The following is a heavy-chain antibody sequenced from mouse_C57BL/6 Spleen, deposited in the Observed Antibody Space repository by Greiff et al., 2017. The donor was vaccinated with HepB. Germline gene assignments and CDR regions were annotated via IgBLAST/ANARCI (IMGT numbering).Heavy chain of an antibody. CDR3: ARGYGNYGAMDY. CDR1: GFTFSDYG. Sequence: EVHLVESGGGLVKPGGSLKLSCAASGFTFSDYGMHWVRQAPEKGLEWVAYISSGSSTIYYADTVKGRFTISRDNAKNTLFLQMTSLRSEDTAMYYCARGYGNYGAMDYWGQGTSVTVSS. CDR2: ISSGSSTI. D-gene: IGHD2-1*01. V-gene: IGHV5-17*01. J-gene: IGHJ4*01.